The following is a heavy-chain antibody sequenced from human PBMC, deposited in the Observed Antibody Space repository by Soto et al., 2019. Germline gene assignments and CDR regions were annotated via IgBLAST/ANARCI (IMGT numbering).Heavy chain of an antibody. CDR2: ISGRGGRT. J-gene: IGHJ4*02. D-gene: IGHD2-21*02. V-gene: IGHV3-23*01. Sequence: LRLSCAASGFIFNSYAMSWVRQAPVEGLEWVSGISGRGGRTYYADSVKGRFTISRDNSKNTLYLQMNSLRAEDTAVYYCAKAQVVTTAHHGYYFDYWGQGTLVTVSS. CDR1: GFIFNSYA. CDR3: AKAQVVTTAHHGYYFDY.